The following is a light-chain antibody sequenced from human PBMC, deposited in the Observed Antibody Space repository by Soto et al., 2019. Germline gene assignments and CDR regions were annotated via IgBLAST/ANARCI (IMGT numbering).Light chain of an antibody. CDR1: SGHRTYA. J-gene: IGLJ2*01. Sequence: QAVLTQSPSASASLGASVKLTCTLRSGHRTYAIAWHQQQPEKGPRFLMKVNSDGSHSKGDGIPDRFSGSSSGAERYLTISSLQSEDEADYYCQTWGTGIVVFGGGTKLTVL. CDR3: QTWGTGIVV. V-gene: IGLV4-69*01. CDR2: VNSDGSH.